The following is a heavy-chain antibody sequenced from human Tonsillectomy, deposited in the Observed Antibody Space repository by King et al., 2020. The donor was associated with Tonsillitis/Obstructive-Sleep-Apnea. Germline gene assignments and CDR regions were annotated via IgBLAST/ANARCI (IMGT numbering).Heavy chain of an antibody. CDR2: VNPNSGGT. Sequence: VQLVESGAEVKKPGASVKVSCKASGYTFTGYYMHWVRQAPGQGLEWMGRVNPNSGGTNYEQKFQGRVTMTRDTSISTAYMELSRLRSDDTAVYYCARDPGYNWNYPDSWGQGTLVTVSS. J-gene: IGHJ4*02. D-gene: IGHD1-7*01. V-gene: IGHV1-2*06. CDR3: ARDPGYNWNYPDS. CDR1: GYTFTGYY.